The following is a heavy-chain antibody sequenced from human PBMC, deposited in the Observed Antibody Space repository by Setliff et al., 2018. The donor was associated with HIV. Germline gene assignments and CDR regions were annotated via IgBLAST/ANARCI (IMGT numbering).Heavy chain of an antibody. CDR3: ARQGGYNSPLMV. CDR2: IYYSGST. CDR1: GGSISSSSYY. Sequence: PSETLSLTCTVSGGSISSSSYYWGWIRQPPGKGLEWIGSIYYSGSTYYNPSPKSRVTISVDTSKNQFSLKLSSVTAADTAVYYCARQGGYNSPLMVWGQGKLVTVSS. V-gene: IGHV4-39*01. D-gene: IGHD3-10*01. J-gene: IGHJ4*02.